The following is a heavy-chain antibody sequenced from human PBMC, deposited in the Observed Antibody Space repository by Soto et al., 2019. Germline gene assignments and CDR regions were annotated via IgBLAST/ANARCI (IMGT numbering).Heavy chain of an antibody. J-gene: IGHJ4*02. V-gene: IGHV3-23*01. Sequence: EVLLLESGGGLVPRGGSLRLSCAASGFTFNTFAMSWVRQAPGRGLEWVSRINKSGGSRYYSDSVRGRFTVSRDNSKNTLFLQINSLRDEDTAIYYCAKGAEMPTIPFDYWGQGALVTVSS. CDR2: INKSGGSR. D-gene: IGHD1-1*01. CDR1: GFTFNTFA. CDR3: AKGAEMPTIPFDY.